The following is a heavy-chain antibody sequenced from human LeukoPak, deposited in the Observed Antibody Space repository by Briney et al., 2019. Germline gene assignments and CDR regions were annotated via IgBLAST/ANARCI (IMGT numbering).Heavy chain of an antibody. D-gene: IGHD3-16*01. CDR3: AREKEGGLDY. CDR2: MNPNSGNT. J-gene: IGHJ4*02. Sequence: ASVKVSFKASGYTFTSYDINWVRQATGQGLEWMGWMNPNSGNTGYAQKFQGRVTITRDTSISTAHMELSSLRSEDTAVYYCAREKEGGLDYWGQGTLVTVSS. CDR1: GYTFTSYD. V-gene: IGHV1-8*03.